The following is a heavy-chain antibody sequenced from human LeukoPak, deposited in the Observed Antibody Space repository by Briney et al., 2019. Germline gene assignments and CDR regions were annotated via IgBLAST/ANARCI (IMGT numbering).Heavy chain of an antibody. V-gene: IGHV4-4*02. CDR1: GGSISSSNW. J-gene: IGHJ6*03. CDR2: IYYSGST. D-gene: IGHD6-19*01. Sequence: SGTLSLTCAVSGGSISSSNWWSWVRQPPGKGLEWIGSIYYSGSTYYNPSLKSRVTISVDTSKNQFSLKLSSVTAADTALYYCARHASGSSGCRYYYYYYMDVWGKGTTVTISS. CDR3: ARHASGSSGCRYYYYYYMDV.